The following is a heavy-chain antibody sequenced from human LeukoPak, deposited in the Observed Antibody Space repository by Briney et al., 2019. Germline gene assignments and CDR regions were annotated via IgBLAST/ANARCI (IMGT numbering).Heavy chain of an antibody. CDR2: IWNDESEK. CDR1: GFSFRTYG. J-gene: IGHJ4*02. D-gene: IGHD3-22*01. CDR3: AKDVSSGYLGFDY. Sequence: GGSLRLSCAASGFSFRTYGMHWVRQAPGKGLEWVVAIWNDESEKYYADSVKGRFTISRDNSKNTLYLQMNSLRAEETAVYYCAKDVSSGYLGFDYWGQGTLVTVSS. V-gene: IGHV3-33*06.